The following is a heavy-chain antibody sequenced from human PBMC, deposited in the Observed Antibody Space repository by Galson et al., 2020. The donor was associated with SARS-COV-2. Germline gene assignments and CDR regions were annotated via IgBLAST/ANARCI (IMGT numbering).Heavy chain of an antibody. CDR1: GYTFTGHD. Sequence: ASVKVSCKASGYTFTGHDINWVRQAPGQGLEWMGWVKASSGDTGVAQQFQGRVTFTRDTSMTTAYMELTSLRSEDTAVYFCARATDFGSGRYYFDSWGQGTVVTVSS. J-gene: IGHJ4*02. CDR3: ARATDFGSGRYYFDS. V-gene: IGHV1-8*01. CDR2: VKASSGDT. D-gene: IGHD3-10*01.